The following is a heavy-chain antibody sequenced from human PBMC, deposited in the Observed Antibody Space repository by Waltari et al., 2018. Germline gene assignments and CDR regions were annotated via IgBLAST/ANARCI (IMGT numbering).Heavy chain of an antibody. J-gene: IGHJ4*02. CDR2: IYHSGNS. CDR1: GFSITSAYY. Sequence: QVQLQESGPGLVKPSETLSLTCSVSGFSITSAYYWAWIRQPPGKGLEWIGYIYHSGNSYYNPSLRSRVTISVDTSKNQFSLKVNSVTAADTAVYFCARVGAPGTLSLEHRPFDYWGPGTLVTVSA. D-gene: IGHD1-1*01. CDR3: ARVGAPGTLSLEHRPFDY. V-gene: IGHV4-38-2*02.